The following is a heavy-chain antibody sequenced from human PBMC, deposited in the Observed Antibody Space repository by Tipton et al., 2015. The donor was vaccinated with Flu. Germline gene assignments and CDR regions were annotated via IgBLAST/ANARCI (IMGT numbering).Heavy chain of an antibody. CDR2: IKQDGSEK. CDR3: ARDTYPSKYCSSTSCSPIRFDP. CDR1: GFTFSSYW. D-gene: IGHD2-2*01. V-gene: IGHV3-7*01. J-gene: IGHJ5*02. Sequence: SLRLSCAASGFTFSSYWMSWVRQAPGKGLEWVANIKQDGSEKYYVDSVKDRFTISRDNAKNSLYLQMNSLRAEDTAVYYCARDTYPSKYCSSTSCSPIRFDPWGQGTLVTVSS.